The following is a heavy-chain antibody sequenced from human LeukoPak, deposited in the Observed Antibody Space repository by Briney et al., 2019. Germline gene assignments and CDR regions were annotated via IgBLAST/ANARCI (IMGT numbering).Heavy chain of an antibody. V-gene: IGHV1-2*04. J-gene: IGHJ6*02. CDR1: GYTFTGYY. Sequence: AASVKVSCKASGYTFTGYYMHWVRQAPGQGLEWMGWINPNSGGTNYAQKFQGWVTMTRDTSISTAYMELSRLRSDDTAVYYCARDWVAAAGPYYYYYGMDVWGQGTTVIVSS. D-gene: IGHD6-13*01. CDR3: ARDWVAAAGPYYYYYGMDV. CDR2: INPNSGGT.